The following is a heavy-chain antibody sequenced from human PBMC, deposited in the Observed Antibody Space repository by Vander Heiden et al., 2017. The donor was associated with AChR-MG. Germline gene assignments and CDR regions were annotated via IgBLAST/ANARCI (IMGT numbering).Heavy chain of an antibody. J-gene: IGHJ6*02. CDR3: AREILWFGDSYGMDV. CDR2: INPSGGST. V-gene: IGHV1-46*03. CDR1: GYTFPSYY. D-gene: IGHD3-10*01. Sequence: QVQLVQSGAEVKKPGASVKVSCKASGYTFPSYYMHWVRQAPGQGLEWMGIINPSGGSTSYAQKFQGRVTMTRDTSTSTVYMELSSLRSEDTAVYYCAREILWFGDSYGMDVWGQGTTVTVSS.